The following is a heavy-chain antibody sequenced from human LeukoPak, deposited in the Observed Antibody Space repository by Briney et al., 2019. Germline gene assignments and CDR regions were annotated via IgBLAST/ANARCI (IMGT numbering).Heavy chain of an antibody. V-gene: IGHV1-2*02. CDR2: LNPNNGGT. CDR3: ARVAPTNQWLLDY. D-gene: IGHD6-19*01. Sequence: ASVKVSCKASAYTFTDYFIHWVRQAPGQGLEWMGWLNPNNGGTTYAQNFQGRVTMTRDTSISTAYVELSRLRSDDTAVYYCARVAPTNQWLLDYWGQGTLVTVSS. CDR1: AYTFTDYF. J-gene: IGHJ4*02.